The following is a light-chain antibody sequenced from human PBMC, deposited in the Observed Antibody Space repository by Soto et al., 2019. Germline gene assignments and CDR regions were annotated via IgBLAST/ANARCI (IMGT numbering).Light chain of an antibody. CDR1: SSDVGCYNY. CDR3: CSSSGTYTSV. Sequence: QSVLTQPRSVSGSPGQSVTISCTGTSSDVGCYNYVSWYQQHPSKAPKLIIYDVSKRPSGVPDRCSGSKSGNTASLTISVLDAEDEADYYCCSSSGTYTSVFVGGTKLTVL. V-gene: IGLV2-11*01. CDR2: DVS. J-gene: IGLJ3*02.